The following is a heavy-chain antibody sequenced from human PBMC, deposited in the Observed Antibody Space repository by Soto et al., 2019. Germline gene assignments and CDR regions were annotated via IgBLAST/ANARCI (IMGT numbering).Heavy chain of an antibody. J-gene: IGHJ4*02. D-gene: IGHD1-26*01. CDR1: GFSLTTDRVG. CDR2: IYWDDSK. CDR3: AHAYGGRSLY. Sequence: QITLKESGPTLVKPTQTLTVTCTFSGFSLTTDRVGVGWIRQPPGEALEWLAVIYWDDSKTYRPSLESRLTITKDTSKNQVALTMTNMDSLDTATYYCAHAYGGRSLYWGQGTLVIVSS. V-gene: IGHV2-5*02.